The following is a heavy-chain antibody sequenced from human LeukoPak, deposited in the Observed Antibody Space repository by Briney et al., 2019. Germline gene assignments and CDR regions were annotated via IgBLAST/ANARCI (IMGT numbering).Heavy chain of an antibody. J-gene: IGHJ3*02. D-gene: IGHD6-25*01. CDR3: AKDDYSSGAFDI. CDR1: GFTFSSYA. V-gene: IGHV3-23*01. Sequence: GGSLRLSCAASGFTFSSYAMSWVRQAPGKGLEWVSAISGSGGSKYYADSVKGRFTISRDNSKNTLYLQMNSLRAEDTAVYYCAKDDYSSGAFDIWGQGTMVTVSS. CDR2: ISGSGGSK.